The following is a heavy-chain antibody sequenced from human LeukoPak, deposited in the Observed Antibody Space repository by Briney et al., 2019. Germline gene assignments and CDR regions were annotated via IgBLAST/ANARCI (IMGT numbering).Heavy chain of an antibody. CDR1: GFSLSTRGVG. Sequence: SGPTLVNPTQTLTLTCTFSGFSLSTRGVGVGWIRQPPGKALEWLALLNWNDDKRYSPSLESRLTITKGTSKNQVVLTMTNMDPVDTATYYCAHRRVYDYVWGSYRYFWFDPWGQGTLVTVSS. D-gene: IGHD3-16*02. CDR2: LNWNDDK. V-gene: IGHV2-5*01. J-gene: IGHJ5*02. CDR3: AHRRVYDYVWGSYRYFWFDP.